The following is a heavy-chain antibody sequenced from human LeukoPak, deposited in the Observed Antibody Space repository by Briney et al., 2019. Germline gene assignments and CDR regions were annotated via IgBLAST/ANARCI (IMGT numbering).Heavy chain of an antibody. V-gene: IGHV1-69*13. CDR2: IIPIFGTA. CDR3: ARDSRDCSGGSCYSGDFDY. Sequence: GASVKVSCKASGGTFSSYAISWVRQAPGQGLEWMGGIIPIFGTANYAQKFQGRVTTTADESTSTAYMELSSLRSEDTAVYYCARDSRDCSGGSCYSGDFDYWGQGTLVTVSS. CDR1: GGTFSSYA. D-gene: IGHD2-15*01. J-gene: IGHJ4*02.